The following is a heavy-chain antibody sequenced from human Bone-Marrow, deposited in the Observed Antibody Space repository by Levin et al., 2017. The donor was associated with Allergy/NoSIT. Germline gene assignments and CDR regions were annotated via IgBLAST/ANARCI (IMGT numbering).Heavy chain of an antibody. J-gene: IGHJ3*02. D-gene: IGHD5-12*01. CDR2: IWYDGSKK. CDR3: ARDGGGNSGYDLAFDI. CDR1: GFTFSKYG. Sequence: PGGSLRLSCEASGFTFSKYGMHWVRQAPGKGLEWVAVIWYDGSKKYYADSVKGRFTISRDDSKNTVYLQMNSLRAEDTAVYYCARDGGGNSGYDLAFDIWGQGTKVTVSS. V-gene: IGHV3-33*01.